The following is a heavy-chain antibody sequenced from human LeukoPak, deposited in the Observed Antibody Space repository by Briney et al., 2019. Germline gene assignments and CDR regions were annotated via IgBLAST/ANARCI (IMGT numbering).Heavy chain of an antibody. D-gene: IGHD6-13*01. CDR3: ARDPDSSSWSAYFDY. V-gene: IGHV3-30-3*01. Sequence: PGRSLRLSCAASGFTFSSYAMHWVRQAPGKGLEWVAVISYDGSNKYYADSVKGRFTISRDNSKNTLYLQMNSLRAEDTAVYYCARDPDSSSWSAYFDYWGQGTLVTVSS. CDR1: GFTFSSYA. J-gene: IGHJ4*02. CDR2: ISYDGSNK.